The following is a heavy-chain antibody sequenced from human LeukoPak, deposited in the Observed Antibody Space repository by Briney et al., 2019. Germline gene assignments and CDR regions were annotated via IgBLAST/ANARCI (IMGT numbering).Heavy chain of an antibody. CDR3: AGIFVRAAAGTEAFDY. D-gene: IGHD6-13*01. CDR1: GLAFSDYW. Sequence: GGSLRLSCAASGLAFSDYWMSWVRQAPGKGLEWVANIKPDGGHQNYVDSVKGRFTISRDNSKNTLYLQMNSLRAEDTAVYYCAGIFVRAAAGTEAFDYWGQGTLVTVSS. V-gene: IGHV3-7*03. J-gene: IGHJ4*02. CDR2: IKPDGGHQ.